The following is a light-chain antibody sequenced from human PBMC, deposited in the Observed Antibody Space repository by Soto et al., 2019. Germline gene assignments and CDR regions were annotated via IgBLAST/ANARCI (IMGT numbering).Light chain of an antibody. CDR1: QSIRRY. V-gene: IGKV1-39*01. CDR3: QQSYSKTWT. CDR2: AAS. J-gene: IGKJ1*01. Sequence: DIQMTQSPSSRSASVGDRFTITCRASQSIRRYLNWYQQKPGKAPKLLXYAASSLQSGVPSRFSGSGSGTDFTLTISSLQPEDFESYYCQQSYSKTWTFGQGTKVDIK.